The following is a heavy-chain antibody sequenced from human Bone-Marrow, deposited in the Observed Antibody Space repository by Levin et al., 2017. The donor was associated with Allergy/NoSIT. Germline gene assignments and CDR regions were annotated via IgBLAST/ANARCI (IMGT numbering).Heavy chain of an antibody. CDR1: GFTFGDYA. V-gene: IGHV3-9*01. J-gene: IGHJ5*02. CDR3: TKYSHYYYDSIDNWFDP. D-gene: IGHD3-22*01. Sequence: GGSLRLSCAASGFTFGDYAMHWVRQVPGKGLEWVSGISWNSGSLGYAESVKGRLTISRDNAKNSLYLQMSSLRPEDTALYFCTKYSHYYYDSIDNWFDPWGQGTLVTVSS. CDR2: ISWNSGSL.